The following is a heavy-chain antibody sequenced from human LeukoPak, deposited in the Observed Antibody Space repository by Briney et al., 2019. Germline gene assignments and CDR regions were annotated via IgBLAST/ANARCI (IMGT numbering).Heavy chain of an antibody. V-gene: IGHV3-7*01. Sequence: HSGGSLRLSCAASGFTFSSYWMSWVRQAPGKGLEWVANIKQDGSEKYYVDSVKGRFTISRDNAKNSLYLQMNSLRAEDTAVYYCARVGITMVRGVIRKSANYYYYYYYMDVWGKGTTVTVSS. CDR1: GFTFSSYW. CDR2: IKQDGSEK. J-gene: IGHJ6*03. CDR3: ARVGITMVRGVIRKSANYYYYYYYMDV. D-gene: IGHD3-10*01.